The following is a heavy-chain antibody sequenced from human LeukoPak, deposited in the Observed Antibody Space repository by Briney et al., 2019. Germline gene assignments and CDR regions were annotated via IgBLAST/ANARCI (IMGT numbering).Heavy chain of an antibody. J-gene: IGHJ4*02. CDR1: GGSISSGPYF. V-gene: IGHV4-61*02. D-gene: IGHD6-19*01. CDR3: ARGLSSGWTYPSDY. Sequence: SQTLSLTCSVSGGSISSGPYFWSWIRQPAGKGLEWIGRIYTSGSTNYNPSLKSRVTISVDTSKNQFSLKLSSVTAADTAVYYCARGLSSGWTYPSDYWGQGTLVTVSS. CDR2: IYTSGST.